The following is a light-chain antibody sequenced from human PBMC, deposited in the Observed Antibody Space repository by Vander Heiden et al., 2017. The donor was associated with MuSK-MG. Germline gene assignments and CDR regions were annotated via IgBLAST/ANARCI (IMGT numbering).Light chain of an antibody. CDR1: QSVSSN. Sequence: EIVMTQSPSTLSVSPGERATLSRRASQSVSSNLAWYQQKPGQAPRLLISDTSARATGIPARFSGSGSGTEFTLTISSLQSEDFAAYYCQQYDKWPLTFGGGTKVEIK. CDR3: QQYDKWPLT. J-gene: IGKJ4*01. V-gene: IGKV3-15*01. CDR2: DTS.